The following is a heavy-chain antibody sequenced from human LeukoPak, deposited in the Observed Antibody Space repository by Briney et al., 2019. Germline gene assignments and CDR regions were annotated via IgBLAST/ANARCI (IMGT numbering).Heavy chain of an antibody. Sequence: GGSLRLSCAASGFTVSSNYMSWVRQAPGKGLEWVSVIYSGGSTYCADSVKGRFTISRDNSKNTLYLQMNSLRAEDTAVYYCARERYCSSTSRYLDAFDIWGQGTMVTVSS. CDR3: ARERYCSSTSRYLDAFDI. J-gene: IGHJ3*02. CDR2: IYSGGST. V-gene: IGHV3-66*01. CDR1: GFTVSSNY. D-gene: IGHD2-2*01.